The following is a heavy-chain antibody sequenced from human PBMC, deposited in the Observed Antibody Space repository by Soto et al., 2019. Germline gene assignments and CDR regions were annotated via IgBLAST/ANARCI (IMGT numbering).Heavy chain of an antibody. CDR3: VHSRCGRDWLQSPSAPHYHAMDV. D-gene: IGHD2-21*02. V-gene: IGHV2-5*02. CDR2: IYWDGDR. CDR1: GFSLSTRSMG. J-gene: IGHJ6*02. Sequence: QITLKESGPTLVKPTQTLTLTCTFSGFSLSTRSMGVGWIPQPPGEALGWLALIYWDGDRRYRPSLISRLNLYMYTSNNEVVLTVTKVDPVHKDTYYRVHSRCGRDWLQSPSAPHYHAMDVRCHGNTVTVSS.